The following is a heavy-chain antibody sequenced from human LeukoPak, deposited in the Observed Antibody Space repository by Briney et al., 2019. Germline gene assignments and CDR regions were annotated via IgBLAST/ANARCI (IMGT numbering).Heavy chain of an antibody. V-gene: IGHV3-7*01. CDR2: INQDGSGK. D-gene: IGHD3-10*01. J-gene: IGHJ4*02. CDR3: ARGGHRQKEF. Sequence: GGSLRLSCAASGFTFSNYWMTWVRQSPGKGLEWVAIINQDGSGKYYVDSVKGRFTISRDNAKNSLYLQMSSLRAEDTAVYYRARGGHRQKEFWGQGTLVTVSS. CDR1: GFTFSNYW.